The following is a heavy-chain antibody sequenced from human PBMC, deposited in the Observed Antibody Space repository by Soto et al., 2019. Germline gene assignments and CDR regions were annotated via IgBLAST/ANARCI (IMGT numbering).Heavy chain of an antibody. CDR3: TSHDATEQNFGPY. D-gene: IGHD1-7*01. Sequence: EVQLVESGGGLVKPGGSLRLSCAASGFTFSDAWMNWARQAPGKGLEWVGRIKSKAYGGTADYSAPVRGRFTISRDDSTATMYLQMNSLETEDTGVYYCTSHDATEQNFGPYWGQGTLVTVSS. CDR2: IKSKAYGGTA. J-gene: IGHJ4*02. CDR1: GFTFSDAW. V-gene: IGHV3-15*07.